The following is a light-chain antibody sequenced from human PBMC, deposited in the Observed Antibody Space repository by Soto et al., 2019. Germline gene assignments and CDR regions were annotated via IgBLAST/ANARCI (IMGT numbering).Light chain of an antibody. J-gene: IGKJ1*01. CDR1: QSISSW. CDR3: QQYNSYWT. CDR2: DAS. Sequence: IRMTQSPSSFSASTGARVTITCRASQSISSWLAWYQQKPGKAPNLLIYDASSLESGVPSRFSGSGSGTEFTLTISSLQPDYFATYYCQQYNSYWTFGQGTKVDIK. V-gene: IGKV1-5*01.